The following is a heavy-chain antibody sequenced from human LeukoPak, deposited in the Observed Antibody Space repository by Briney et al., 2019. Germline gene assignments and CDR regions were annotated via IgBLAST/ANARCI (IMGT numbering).Heavy chain of an antibody. J-gene: IGHJ4*02. Sequence: PGGSLRLSCAASGFTFSSYAMNWVRQAPGKGLQWVSVISTTSLNTYYADSVKGRFTISRDNSKNTLYLQMNSLRAEDTAVYYCARGRVDYWGQGTLVTVSS. CDR2: ISTTSLNT. CDR1: GFTFSSYA. CDR3: ARGRVDY. V-gene: IGHV3-23*01.